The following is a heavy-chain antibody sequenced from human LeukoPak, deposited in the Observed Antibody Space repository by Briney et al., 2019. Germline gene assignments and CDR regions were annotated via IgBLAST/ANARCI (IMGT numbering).Heavy chain of an antibody. CDR3: AGERWVRDGFDI. CDR2: IYYSGST. CDR1: GGSVSSSSYY. Sequence: SETLSLTCTVSGGSVSSSSYYWGWIRQPPGKGLEWIGSIYYSGSTYYNPSLKSRVTISVDKSNNQFSLRLSSVTAADTAVYYCAGERWVRDGFDIWGQGTMVTVSS. J-gene: IGHJ3*02. D-gene: IGHD3-3*01. V-gene: IGHV4-39*07.